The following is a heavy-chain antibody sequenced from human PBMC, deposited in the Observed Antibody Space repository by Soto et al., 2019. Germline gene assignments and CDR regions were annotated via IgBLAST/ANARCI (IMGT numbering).Heavy chain of an antibody. Sequence: QAQLVQSGAEVKEPGASVKVSCKASGYSFTTSGLTWVRQAPGQGLEWMGWISTYNGNPNYAQKLQDRVTLTTDTSTSTASMELRSLRSEDTGVYYCARRLFGDYAYWGEGTLVSVSS. CDR3: ARRLFGDYAY. V-gene: IGHV1-18*01. J-gene: IGHJ4*02. CDR2: ISTYNGNP. CDR1: GYSFTTSG. D-gene: IGHD3-10*01.